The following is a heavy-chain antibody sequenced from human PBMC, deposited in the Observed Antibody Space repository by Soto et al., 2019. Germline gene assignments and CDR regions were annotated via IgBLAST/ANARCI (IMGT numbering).Heavy chain of an antibody. CDR2: FDPEDGET. CDR3: ATRLPGIAAAGTQEYDAFDI. J-gene: IGHJ3*02. CDR1: GYTLTKLS. V-gene: IGHV1-24*01. D-gene: IGHD6-13*01. Sequence: ASVKVSCKVSGYTLTKLSMHWVRQAPGKGLEWMGGFDPEDGETIYAQKFQGRVTMTEDTSTDTAYMELSSLRSEDTAVYYCATRLPGIAAAGTQEYDAFDIWGQGTMVTVSS.